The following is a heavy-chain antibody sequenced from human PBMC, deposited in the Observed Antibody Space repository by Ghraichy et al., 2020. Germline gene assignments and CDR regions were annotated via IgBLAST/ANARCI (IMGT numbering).Heavy chain of an antibody. V-gene: IGHV4-39*01. CDR2: INYSGTT. J-gene: IGHJ5*02. CDR3: ARHWDR. CDR1: GGAISSNSYK. Sequence: ESLNISCTVSGGAISSNSYKWGWVRQPPGKGLEWIGTINYSGTTYYNPSLKSRVSISADTSKNQFSLKLSSVTAADTALYYCARHWDRWGQGILVTVSS.